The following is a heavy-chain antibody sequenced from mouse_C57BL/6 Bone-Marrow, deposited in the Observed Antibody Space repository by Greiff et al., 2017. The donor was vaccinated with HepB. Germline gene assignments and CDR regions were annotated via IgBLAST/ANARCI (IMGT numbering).Heavy chain of an antibody. D-gene: IGHD2-5*01. CDR2: SYPGSGST. CDR1: GYTFTSYW. J-gene: IGHJ3*01. Sequence: QVQLQQPGAELVKPGASVKMSCKASGYTFTSYWITWVKQRPGQGREWIGDSYPGSGSTNYNEKFKSKATLTVDTSSSTAYMQLSSLTSEVSAVYYCAKGVYSKFAYWGQGTLVTVSA. CDR3: AKGVYSKFAY. V-gene: IGHV1-55*01.